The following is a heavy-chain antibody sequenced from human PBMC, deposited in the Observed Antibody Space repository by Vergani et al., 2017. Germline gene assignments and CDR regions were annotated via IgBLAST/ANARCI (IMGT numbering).Heavy chain of an antibody. CDR3: ARAWYYDSSGYYTPSE. CDR2: INPSGGST. D-gene: IGHD3-22*01. J-gene: IGHJ4*02. V-gene: IGHV1-46*01. Sequence: QVQLVQSGAEVKKPGASVKVSCKASGYTFTSYYMHWVRQAPGQGLEWMGIINPSGGSTSYAQKFQGRVTMTRDTSTSTVYMELSSLRSEDTAVYYCARAWYYDSSGYYTPSEWGQGTLVTVSS. CDR1: GYTFTSYY.